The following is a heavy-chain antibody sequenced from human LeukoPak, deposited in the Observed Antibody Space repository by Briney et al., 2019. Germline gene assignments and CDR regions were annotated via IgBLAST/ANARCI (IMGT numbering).Heavy chain of an antibody. Sequence: GGSLRLSCAASGFTVITNDMTWVRQAPGKGLEWVSVLYSDGNTKYADSVQGRFAISRDNSKNTLYLEMNGLSPDDTAVYYCARGVEPLAANTLAYWGQGTLVTVSS. CDR2: LYSDGNT. CDR1: GFTVITND. J-gene: IGHJ4*02. CDR3: ARGVEPLAANTLAY. D-gene: IGHD1-14*01. V-gene: IGHV3-53*01.